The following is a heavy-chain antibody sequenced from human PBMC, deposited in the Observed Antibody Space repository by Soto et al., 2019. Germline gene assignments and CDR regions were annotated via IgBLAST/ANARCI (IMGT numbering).Heavy chain of an antibody. CDR1: GGSIKTFY. D-gene: IGHD1-1*01. Sequence: LFRTCTVSGGSIKTFYWSWVRQPAGRGMGWIGRIFSSGSTSFNPSLESRVAMSVDTSKNHFSLNLSSVTAADMAVYYCAREGAESAYNLAPGIKLGSLASWGQGALIT. CDR2: IFSSGST. V-gene: IGHV4-4*07. J-gene: IGHJ4*02. CDR3: AREGAESAYNLAPGIKLGSLAS.